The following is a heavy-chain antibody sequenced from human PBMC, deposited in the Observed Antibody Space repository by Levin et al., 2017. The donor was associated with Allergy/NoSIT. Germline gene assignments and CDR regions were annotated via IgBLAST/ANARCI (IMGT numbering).Heavy chain of an antibody. CDR3: ARGPGATSPDAYHYGMDV. CDR2: IRDKTNSYTT. CDR1: GFTFSDHY. J-gene: IGHJ6*02. Sequence: GGSLRLSCAASGFTFSDHYMDWVRQAPGKGLEWVGRIRDKTNSYTTEYAASVKGRFTISRDASKNSLYLQMHSLRTEDTAVYYCARGPGATSPDAYHYGMDVWGQGTTVTVSS. D-gene: IGHD5-12*01. V-gene: IGHV3-72*01.